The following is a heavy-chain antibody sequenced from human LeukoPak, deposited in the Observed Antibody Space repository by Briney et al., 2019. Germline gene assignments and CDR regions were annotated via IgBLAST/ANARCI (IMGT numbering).Heavy chain of an antibody. CDR1: ALTFSSYA. J-gene: IGHJ4*02. V-gene: IGHV3-23*01. CDR2: ISGSGGST. CDR3: AEDRGDGSYYFDH. D-gene: IGHD1-26*01. Sequence: GGSLRLSCAASALTFSSYAMSWVRQAPGKGLEWVSAISGSGGSTYYADSVKGRFTISRDNSKNTLYLQMNSLRAEDTAVYYCAEDRGDGSYYFDHWGQGTLVTVSS.